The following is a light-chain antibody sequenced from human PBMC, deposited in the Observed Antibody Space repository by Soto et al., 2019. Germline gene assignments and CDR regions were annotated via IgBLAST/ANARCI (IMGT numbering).Light chain of an antibody. CDR1: QSISTW. Sequence: DIQMTQSPSTLSASVGDRVTITCRASQSISTWLAWYQQKPGEAPKLLIYKASSLESGVPSRFSGGGSGTEFTLTISSLQPDDFPTYFCQQYSSYSWTFGQGTMVEVK. CDR3: QQYSSYSWT. V-gene: IGKV1-5*03. CDR2: KAS. J-gene: IGKJ1*01.